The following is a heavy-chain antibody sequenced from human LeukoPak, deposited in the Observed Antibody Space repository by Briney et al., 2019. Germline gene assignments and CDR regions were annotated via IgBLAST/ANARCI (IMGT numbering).Heavy chain of an antibody. Sequence: GGSLRLSCAASEFTFQNYAMTWVRQAPGKGLEWVSTISGSGRSTYYADSVKGRFTISRDNSNNTLYLQMSSLRAGDTAVYYCAKRANRGVLGEFDYWGQGTLVTVSS. CDR2: ISGSGRST. CDR1: EFTFQNYA. J-gene: IGHJ4*02. CDR3: AKRANRGVLGEFDY. D-gene: IGHD3-10*01. V-gene: IGHV3-23*01.